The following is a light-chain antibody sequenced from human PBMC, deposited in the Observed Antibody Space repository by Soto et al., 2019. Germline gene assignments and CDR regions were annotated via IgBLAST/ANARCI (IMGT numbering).Light chain of an antibody. Sequence: EIVMTQSPATLSVSPGETATLSCRASQSVGGAVAWYQHKPGQAPRLLIVGAFIRATGVPGRFSGGGSGTEFTLTISILQSEDFAVYYCQQYKNWPPLTFGGGTTVEIK. CDR1: QSVGGA. CDR2: GAF. J-gene: IGKJ4*01. V-gene: IGKV3D-15*03. CDR3: QQYKNWPPLT.